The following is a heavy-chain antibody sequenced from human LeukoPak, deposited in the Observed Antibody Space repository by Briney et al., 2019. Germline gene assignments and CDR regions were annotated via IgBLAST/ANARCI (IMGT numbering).Heavy chain of an antibody. V-gene: IGHV4-59*01. J-gene: IGHJ4*02. CDR1: GGSISSYY. CDR2: IYYSGST. Sequence: SETLSLTCTVSGGSISSYYWSWIRQPPGKGLEWIGYIYYSGSTNYNPSLKSRVTISVDTSKNQFSLKLSSVTAADTAVYYCASLPGYSSGWTHFDYWGQGTLVTVSS. D-gene: IGHD6-19*01. CDR3: ASLPGYSSGWTHFDY.